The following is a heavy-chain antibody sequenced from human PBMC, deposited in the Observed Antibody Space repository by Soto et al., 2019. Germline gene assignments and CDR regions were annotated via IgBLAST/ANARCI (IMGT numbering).Heavy chain of an antibody. CDR3: ARARELSFEFDY. Sequence: HPGGSLRLSCAASGFTFSSYAMHWVRQAPGKGLEWVAVISYDGSNKYYADSVKGRFTISRDNSKNTLYLQMNSLRAEDTAVYYCARARELSFEFDYWGQGTLVT. V-gene: IGHV3-30-3*01. D-gene: IGHD3-16*02. J-gene: IGHJ4*02. CDR1: GFTFSSYA. CDR2: ISYDGSNK.